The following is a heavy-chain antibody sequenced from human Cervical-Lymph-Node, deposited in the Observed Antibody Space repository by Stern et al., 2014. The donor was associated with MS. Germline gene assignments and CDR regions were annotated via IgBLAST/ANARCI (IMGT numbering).Heavy chain of an antibody. CDR3: ARPPPRRKWDDPNYGMDV. CDR1: GYTFTNNW. J-gene: IGHJ6*02. CDR2: IYPDDSDI. V-gene: IGHV5-51*04. D-gene: IGHD1-1*01. Sequence: VQLVQSGAEVKKPGESLKISCKGSGYTFTNNWIAWVRQMPGKGLEWMGIIYPDDSDIRYSPSLQGQVTLSAAQLISIAYPQWSTLKPADSPVYYCARPPPRRKWDDPNYGMDVWGQGTTVTVSS.